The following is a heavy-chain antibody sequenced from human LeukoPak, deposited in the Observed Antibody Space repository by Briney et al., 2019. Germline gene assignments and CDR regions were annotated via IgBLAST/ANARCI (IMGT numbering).Heavy chain of an antibody. CDR3: ARKGSGTYAFDY. CDR1: GYSISSSNW. CDR2: IYNSGST. D-gene: IGHD1-26*01. V-gene: IGHV4-28*01. J-gene: IGHJ4*02. Sequence: SETLSLTCAVSGYSISSSNWWGWIRPPPGEGLEWIGYIYNSGSTYYNPSLKSRVTMSGDKATSQFALKLSPVTAVDTAVYYCARKGSGTYAFDYWGQGTLVTVSS.